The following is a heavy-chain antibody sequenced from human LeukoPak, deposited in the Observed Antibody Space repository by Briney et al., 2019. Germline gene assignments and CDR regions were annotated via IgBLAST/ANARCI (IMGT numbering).Heavy chain of an antibody. Sequence: PSETLSLTCSVSGGSVSSYYWSWIRQPPGKGLEWIGSVYYSGSTYYNPSLKGRVTISVDTSKNQFSLNLSSVTAADTAVYYCARGEHYCGGDCYSGRYFDYWGQGTLVTVSS. V-gene: IGHV4-59*05. J-gene: IGHJ4*02. CDR1: GGSVSSYY. CDR2: VYYSGST. D-gene: IGHD2-21*02. CDR3: ARGEHYCGGDCYSGRYFDY.